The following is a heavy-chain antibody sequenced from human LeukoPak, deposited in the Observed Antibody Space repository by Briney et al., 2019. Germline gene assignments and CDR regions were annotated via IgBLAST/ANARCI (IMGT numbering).Heavy chain of an antibody. CDR3: AKTFGTIDPFEY. J-gene: IGHJ4*02. CDR2: ISASGGKT. CDR1: GFTFSKFA. Sequence: GGSLRLSCVASGFTFSKFAVSWVRQAPGKGLEWVSSISASGGKTYDADSVKGRFTISRDNSKNTFYLDMNSLRADDTAVYCCAKTFGTIDPFEYWGQGTLVTVSS. D-gene: IGHD2/OR15-2a*01. V-gene: IGHV3-23*01.